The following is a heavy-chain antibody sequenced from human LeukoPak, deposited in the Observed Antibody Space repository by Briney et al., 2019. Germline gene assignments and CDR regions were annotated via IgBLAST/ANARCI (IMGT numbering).Heavy chain of an antibody. J-gene: IGHJ3*02. Sequence: GGSLRLSCAASGFTFSSYAMSWVRQAPGKGLEWVSAISGSGGSTYYADSVKGRFTISRDNSKNTLYLQMNSLRAEDTAVYYCAKDRGGWELHNDAFDIWGQGTMVTVSS. D-gene: IGHD1-26*01. CDR1: GFTFSSYA. CDR2: ISGSGGST. CDR3: AKDRGGWELHNDAFDI. V-gene: IGHV3-23*01.